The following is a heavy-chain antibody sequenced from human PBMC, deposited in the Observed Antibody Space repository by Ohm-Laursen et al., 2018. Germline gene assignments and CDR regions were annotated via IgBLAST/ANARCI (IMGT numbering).Heavy chain of an antibody. Sequence: PSQTLSLTCTVSGGSVTSYYWNWIRQPPGKGLEWIGYVYCSGSTNYNPSLESRVTILLDTSKNQVSLKLNSVTAADTAVYYCARAARRSYCDSWGQGVLVTVSS. V-gene: IGHV4-59*02. D-gene: IGHD3-10*01. CDR3: ARAARRSYCDS. CDR1: GGSVTSYY. CDR2: VYCSGST. J-gene: IGHJ4*02.